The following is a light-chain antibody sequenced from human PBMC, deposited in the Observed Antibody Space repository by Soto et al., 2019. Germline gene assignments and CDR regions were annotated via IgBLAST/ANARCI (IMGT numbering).Light chain of an antibody. CDR3: SSHGGANNFYV. Sequence: SALTQPPSASGSPGQSVTISCTGTSSDIGAYNYVSWYQQHPGKVPKLIIHEVTQRPSGVPDRFSASKSGNTAFLTVSGLQAEDEADYYCSSHGGANNFYVFGTGTKVTVL. J-gene: IGLJ1*01. CDR2: EVT. V-gene: IGLV2-8*01. CDR1: SSDIGAYNY.